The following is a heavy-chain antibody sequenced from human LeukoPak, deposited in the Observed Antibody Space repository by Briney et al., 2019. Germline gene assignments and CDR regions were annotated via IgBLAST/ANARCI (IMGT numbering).Heavy chain of an antibody. D-gene: IGHD5-18*01. CDR1: GGSISNYY. Sequence: SETLSLTCSVSGGSISNYYWSWIRQPPGKGLEWIGYIYDSGSSNYKSPLKSRVTMSGDTSKNQFSLKLSSVTAADTAVYYCARGGYSYVLSPFDYWGQGTLVTVSS. CDR2: IYDSGSS. CDR3: ARGGYSYVLSPFDY. J-gene: IGHJ4*02. V-gene: IGHV4-59*08.